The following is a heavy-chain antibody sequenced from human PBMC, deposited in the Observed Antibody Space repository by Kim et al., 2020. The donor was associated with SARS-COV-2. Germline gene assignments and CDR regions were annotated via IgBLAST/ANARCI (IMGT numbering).Heavy chain of an antibody. V-gene: IGHV4-59*01. D-gene: IGHD3-10*01. Sequence: GSTHSTPPLKSRFTISVDTAKNPFSLKLSSVTAAETAVYYCARDSLGPWGQGTLVTVSS. J-gene: IGHJ5*02. CDR3: ARDSLGP. CDR2: GST.